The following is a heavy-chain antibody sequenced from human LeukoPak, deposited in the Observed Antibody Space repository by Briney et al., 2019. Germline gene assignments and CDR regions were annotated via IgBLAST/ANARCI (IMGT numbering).Heavy chain of an antibody. Sequence: PGGSLRLSCAASEFTVSSHYMSWVRQAPGKGLEWVSVLCSDGSTYYADSVKDRFTISRDNSKNTLYLQMNSLRAEDTAVYYCARMLAVAGIVGGDYFDSWGQGTLVTVSS. CDR3: ARMLAVAGIVGGDYFDS. CDR1: EFTVSSHY. D-gene: IGHD6-19*01. CDR2: LCSDGST. J-gene: IGHJ4*02. V-gene: IGHV3-66*01.